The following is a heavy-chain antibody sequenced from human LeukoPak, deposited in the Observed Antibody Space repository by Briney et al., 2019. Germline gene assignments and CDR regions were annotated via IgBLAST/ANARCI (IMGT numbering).Heavy chain of an antibody. Sequence: GGSLRLSCIASGFTFSTYTMSWVRQVPGEGLKWVSGILVNGGTYCADSVKGRFTISRDNSKNTLYLQMNSLRADDTAVYYCAKDRIYADGLWDFDYWGQGTLVTVSS. CDR1: GFTFSTYT. CDR2: ILVNGGT. D-gene: IGHD3-10*01. CDR3: AKDRIYADGLWDFDY. J-gene: IGHJ4*02. V-gene: IGHV3-23*01.